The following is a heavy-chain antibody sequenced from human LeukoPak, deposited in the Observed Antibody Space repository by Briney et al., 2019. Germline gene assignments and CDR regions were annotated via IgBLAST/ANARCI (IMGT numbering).Heavy chain of an antibody. Sequence: ASVKVSCKASGYTFTSYYMHWVRQAPGQGLEWMRIINPSGGSTSYAQKFQGRVTMTRDTSTSTVYMELSSLRSEDTAVYYCAREHPGGAATGLLGDYWGQGTLVTVSS. CDR3: AREHPGGAATGLLGDY. CDR2: INPSGGST. D-gene: IGHD6-13*01. J-gene: IGHJ4*02. V-gene: IGHV1-46*01. CDR1: GYTFTSYY.